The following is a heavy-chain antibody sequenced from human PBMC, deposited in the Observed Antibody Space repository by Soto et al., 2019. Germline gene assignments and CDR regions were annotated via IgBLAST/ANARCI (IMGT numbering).Heavy chain of an antibody. D-gene: IGHD3-22*01. CDR2: IYYSGNS. J-gene: IGHJ5*02. CDR1: GGSISSSGFY. Sequence: PSETLSLTCTVSGGSISSSGFYWGWIRQPPGKGLEWIGSIYYSGNSHYNPSLKSRVTIFIDTSKNQFALKLNFMTAADTAVYYCARHKENYDSSGSPWGQGTRVTVSS. V-gene: IGHV4-39*01. CDR3: ARHKENYDSSGSP.